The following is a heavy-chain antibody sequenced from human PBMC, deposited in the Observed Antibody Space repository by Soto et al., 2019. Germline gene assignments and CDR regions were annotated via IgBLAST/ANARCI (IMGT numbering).Heavy chain of an antibody. D-gene: IGHD1-1*01. V-gene: IGHV1-2*02. CDR3: GSRTGTLTRGGMDV. CDR1: GYTFTGYY. J-gene: IGHJ6*02. CDR2: INPNSGGT. Sequence: ASVKVSCKASGYTFTGYYMHWVRQAPGQGLEWMGWINPNSGGTNYAQKFQGRVTMTRDTSISTAYMELSRLRSDDTAVYYCGSRTGTLTRGGMDVWGQGATVTVSS.